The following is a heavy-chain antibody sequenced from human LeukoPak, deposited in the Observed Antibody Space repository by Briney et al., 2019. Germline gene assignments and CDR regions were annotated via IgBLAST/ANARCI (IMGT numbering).Heavy chain of an antibody. Sequence: SETLSLTCTVSGGSISSYYWSWIRQPPGKGLEWIGYIHNSGNSNYNPSLKGQFTISANTSKNQFSLKLSSVTAADTAVYYCARFRFCCVAPCFYDFYYWGQGILVTVSS. V-gene: IGHV4-59*01. CDR2: IHNSGNS. J-gene: IGHJ4*02. CDR3: ARFRFCCVAPCFYDFYY. CDR1: GGSISSYY. D-gene: IGHD3-3*01.